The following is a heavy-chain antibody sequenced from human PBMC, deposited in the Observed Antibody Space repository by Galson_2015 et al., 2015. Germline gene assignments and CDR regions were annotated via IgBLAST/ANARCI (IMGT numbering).Heavy chain of an antibody. J-gene: IGHJ6*03. V-gene: IGHV4-59*13. D-gene: IGHD3-3*01. CDR2: VDDSGDA. Sequence: SETLSLTCTVSGGSITNYYWTWIRQSPGKGLEWIGYVDDSGDANYNPSLKSRLTISADTSKNRFSLLLTSVTAADTAVYYCARGFGRYFYYMDVWGEGTTVTVS. CDR1: GGSITNYY. CDR3: ARGFGRYFYYMDV.